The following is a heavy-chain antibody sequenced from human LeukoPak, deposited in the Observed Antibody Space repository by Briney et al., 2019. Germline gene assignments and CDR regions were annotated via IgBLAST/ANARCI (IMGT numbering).Heavy chain of an antibody. V-gene: IGHV3-48*03. Sequence: PGGSLRLSCAASGFTFSSYEMNWVCQAPGKGLEWVSYISSTSGSTIYYADSVKGRFTISRDNAENSLYLQMNSLRAEDTAVYYCARRYCSSTSCLLDYWGQGTLVTVSS. J-gene: IGHJ4*02. CDR2: ISSTSGSTI. CDR1: GFTFSSYE. CDR3: ARRYCSSTSCLLDY. D-gene: IGHD2-2*01.